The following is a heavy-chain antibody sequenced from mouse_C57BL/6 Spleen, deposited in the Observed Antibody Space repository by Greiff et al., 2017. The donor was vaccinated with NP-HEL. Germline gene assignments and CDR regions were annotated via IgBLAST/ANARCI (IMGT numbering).Heavy chain of an antibody. V-gene: IGHV1-42*01. Sequence: EVQLQQSGPELVKPGASVKISCKASGYSFTGYYMNWVKQSPEKSLEWIGEINPSTGGTTYNQKFKAKATLTVDKSSSTAYMQLKSLTSEDSAVYYCARDGITTAFYFDYWGQGTTLTVSS. D-gene: IGHD1-2*01. CDR3: ARDGITTAFYFDY. J-gene: IGHJ2*01. CDR2: INPSTGGT. CDR1: GYSFTGYY.